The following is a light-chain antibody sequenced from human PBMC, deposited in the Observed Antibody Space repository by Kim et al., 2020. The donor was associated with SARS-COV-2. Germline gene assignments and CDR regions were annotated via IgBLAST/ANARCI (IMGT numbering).Light chain of an antibody. CDR1: QLGDKY. J-gene: IGLJ2*01. Sequence: SYELTQPPSVSVSPGQTASITCSGDQLGDKYVCWYQQRPGQSPVLVIYQDKNRPSGIPERFSGSNSGNTATLTISGTQAMDEADYYCQAWDTSVVFGGGT. CDR3: QAWDTSVV. V-gene: IGLV3-1*01. CDR2: QDK.